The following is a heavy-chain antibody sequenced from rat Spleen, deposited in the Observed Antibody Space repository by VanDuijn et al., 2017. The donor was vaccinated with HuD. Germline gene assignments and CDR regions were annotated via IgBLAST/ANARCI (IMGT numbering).Heavy chain of an antibody. CDR1: GFTFNNYW. D-gene: IGHD1-12*02. J-gene: IGHJ4*01. Sequence: EVQLVESGGGLVQPGRSLKLSCVASGFTFNNYWMTWIRQAPGKGLEWVASISNTGGTTNYPDSVKGRISISRNNAKGTLHLQMDSLRSEDTAIYYCSRHRLYYLDGNYYHSRVMDAWGQGVSVTVSS. CDR2: ISNTGGTT. CDR3: SRHRLYYLDGNYYHSRVMDA. V-gene: IGHV5-31*01.